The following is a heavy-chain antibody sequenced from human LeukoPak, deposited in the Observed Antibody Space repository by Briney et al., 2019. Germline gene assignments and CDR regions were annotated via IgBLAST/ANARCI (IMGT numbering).Heavy chain of an antibody. J-gene: IGHJ4*02. CDR2: IIPIFGTA. CDR3: AGAPPVMVRGVMQLYEYYFDY. Sequence: SVKVSCKASGGTFSSYAISWVRQAPGQGLEWMGRIIPIFGTANYAQKFQGRVTIATDESTSTAYMELSSLRSEDTAVYYCAGAPPVMVRGVMQLYEYYFDYWGQGTLVTVSS. D-gene: IGHD3-10*01. V-gene: IGHV1-69*05. CDR1: GGTFSSYA.